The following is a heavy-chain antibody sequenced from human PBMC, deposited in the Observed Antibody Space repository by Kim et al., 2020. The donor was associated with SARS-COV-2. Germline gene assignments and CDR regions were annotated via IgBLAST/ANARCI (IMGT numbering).Heavy chain of an antibody. Sequence: GGSLRLSCAASGFTFSSYAMSWVRQAPGKGLEWVSAISGSGGSTYYADSVKGRFTISRDNSKNTLYLQMNSLRAEDTAVYYCAKDQKGRYNDILTGGYWGQGTLVTVSP. CDR2: ISGSGGST. D-gene: IGHD3-9*01. V-gene: IGHV3-23*01. J-gene: IGHJ4*02. CDR3: AKDQKGRYNDILTGGY. CDR1: GFTFSSYA.